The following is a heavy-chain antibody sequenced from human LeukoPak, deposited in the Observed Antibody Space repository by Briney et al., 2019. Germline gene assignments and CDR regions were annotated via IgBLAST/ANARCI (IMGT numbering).Heavy chain of an antibody. V-gene: IGHV1-8*01. CDR3: AREGYYDSSGHPGGEDY. Sequence: ASVKVSCKASGYTFTSYDINWVRQATGQGLEWMGWMNPNSGNTGYAQKFQGRVTMTRNTSISTAYMELSSLRSEDTAVYYCAREGYYDSSGHPGGEDYWGQGTLVNVSS. J-gene: IGHJ4*02. CDR1: GYTFTSYD. CDR2: MNPNSGNT. D-gene: IGHD3-22*01.